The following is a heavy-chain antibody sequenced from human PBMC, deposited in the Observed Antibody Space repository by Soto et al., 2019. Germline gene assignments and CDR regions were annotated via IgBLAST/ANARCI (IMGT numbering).Heavy chain of an antibody. CDR2: IIPILGIA. V-gene: IGHV1-69*08. Sequence: QVQLVQSGAEVKKPGSSVKVSCKASGGTFSSYTISWVRQAPGQGLEWMGRIIPILGIANYAQKFQGRVTITADKSTSTAYMELSSLRSEDTAVYYCARDREGACGDPRLDYWGQGTLVTVSS. CDR1: GGTFSSYT. CDR3: ARDREGACGDPRLDY. D-gene: IGHD4-17*01. J-gene: IGHJ4*02.